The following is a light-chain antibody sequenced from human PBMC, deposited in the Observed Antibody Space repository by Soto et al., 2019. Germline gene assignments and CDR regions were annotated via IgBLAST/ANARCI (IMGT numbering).Light chain of an antibody. CDR1: QDILSW. V-gene: IGKV1-12*01. J-gene: IGKJ3*01. CDR2: ASS. CDR3: QQANSVPIT. Sequence: DIQMTQSPSSVSASVGDRVTITCRASQDILSWLAWYQQKPGEAPRLLIYASSNLQSGVPSRFSGSGSGTDFTLTISSLQPEDFATYYCQQANSVPITFGPGTRLDIK.